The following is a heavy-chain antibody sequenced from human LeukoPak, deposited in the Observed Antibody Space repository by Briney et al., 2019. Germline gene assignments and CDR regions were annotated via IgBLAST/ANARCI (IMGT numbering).Heavy chain of an antibody. D-gene: IGHD6-19*01. CDR1: GYTFNAYV. CDR2: INAGNGDT. V-gene: IGHV1-3*01. Sequence: ASVKLSCKASGYTFNAYVIHWVRQGPGQSLEWVGCINAGNGDTTYSQKFQGRVTIARDTSASIAYMELNSLRSEDTAVYYCARDSRYTSGWFGYSDSWGQGTLVTVSS. CDR3: ARDSRYTSGWFGYSDS. J-gene: IGHJ4*02.